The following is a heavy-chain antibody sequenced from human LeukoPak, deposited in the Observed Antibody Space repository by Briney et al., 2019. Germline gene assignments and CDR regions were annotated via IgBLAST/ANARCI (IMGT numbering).Heavy chain of an antibody. V-gene: IGHV1-18*01. J-gene: IGHJ6*02. CDR3: ARRGSSWQYYYYYYGMDV. D-gene: IGHD6-13*01. CDR2: ISAYNGNT. Sequence: ASVKVSCKASGYTFTSYGISWVRQAPGQGLEWMGWISAYNGNTNYAQKLQGRVTMITDTFTSTAYMELRSLRSDDTAVYYCARRGSSWQYYYYYYGMDVWGQGTTVTVSS. CDR1: GYTFTSYG.